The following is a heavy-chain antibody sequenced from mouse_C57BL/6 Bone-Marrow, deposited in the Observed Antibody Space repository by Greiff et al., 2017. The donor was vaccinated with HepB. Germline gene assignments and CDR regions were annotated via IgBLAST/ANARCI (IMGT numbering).Heavy chain of an antibody. Sequence: QVQLKQPGAELVMPGASVKLSCKASGYTFTSYWMHWVKQRPGQGLEWIGEIDPSDSYTNYNPKFKGKSTLTVDKSSSTAYMQLSSLTSEDAAVYYCARGWSAYWGQGTLVTVSA. CDR1: GYTFTSYW. J-gene: IGHJ3*01. V-gene: IGHV1-69*01. CDR3: ARGWSAY. CDR2: IDPSDSYT. D-gene: IGHD2-3*01.